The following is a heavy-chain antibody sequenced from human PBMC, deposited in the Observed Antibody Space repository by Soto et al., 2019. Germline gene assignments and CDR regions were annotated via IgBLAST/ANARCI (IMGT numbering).Heavy chain of an antibody. D-gene: IGHD3-3*01. J-gene: IGHJ4*02. CDR2: IYYSGST. V-gene: IGHV4-31*03. Sequence: SETLSLTCTVSGGSISSGGYYWSWIRQHPGKGLEWIGYIYYSGSTYYNPSLKSRVTISVDTSKNQFSLKLSSVTAADTAGYYCARISYFTIAEFASCCQGTLVTVSS. CDR3: ARISYFTIAEFAS. CDR1: GGSISSGGYY.